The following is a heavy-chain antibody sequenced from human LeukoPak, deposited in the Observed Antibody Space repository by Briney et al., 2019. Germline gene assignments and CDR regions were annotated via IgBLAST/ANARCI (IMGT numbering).Heavy chain of an antibody. V-gene: IGHV3-11*04. Sequence: GGSLRLSCAASGFTFSDYYMSWIRQAPGKGLEWVSYISSSGSTIYYADSVKGRFTISRDNAKNSLYLQMNSLRAEDTAVYYCARDTYWELLAQEHYYGMDVWGQGTTVTVSS. CDR1: GFTFSDYY. CDR2: ISSSGSTI. CDR3: ARDTYWELLAQEHYYGMDV. D-gene: IGHD1-26*01. J-gene: IGHJ6*02.